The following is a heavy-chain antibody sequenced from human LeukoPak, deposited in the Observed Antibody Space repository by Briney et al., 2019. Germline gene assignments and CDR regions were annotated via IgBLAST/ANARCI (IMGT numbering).Heavy chain of an antibody. CDR2: IYSGGST. Sequence: GGSLRLSCAASGFIVSSNYMSWVRQAPGKGLEWVSVIYSGGSTYYADSVKGRFTVSRDNSKNTLYLQMKSLRAEDTAVYYCARTDETAPAEDFQHWGQGTLVTVSS. CDR3: ARTDETAPAEDFQH. CDR1: GFIVSSNY. J-gene: IGHJ1*01. D-gene: IGHD2-21*02. V-gene: IGHV3-53*01.